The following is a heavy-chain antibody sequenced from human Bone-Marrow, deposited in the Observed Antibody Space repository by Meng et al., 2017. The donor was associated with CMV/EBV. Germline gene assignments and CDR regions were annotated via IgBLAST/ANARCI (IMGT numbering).Heavy chain of an antibody. CDR1: GYTFTRYG. Sequence: ASVKVSCKASGYTFTRYGISWVRQAPGQGLEWMGWISAYNGKTNYAQKLHGRVTMTTDTSTSTAYMELRSLRSDDTAVYYCARDSRFLEWLLIDYWGQGTLVTVSS. V-gene: IGHV1-18*01. D-gene: IGHD3-3*01. CDR2: ISAYNGKT. J-gene: IGHJ4*02. CDR3: ARDSRFLEWLLIDY.